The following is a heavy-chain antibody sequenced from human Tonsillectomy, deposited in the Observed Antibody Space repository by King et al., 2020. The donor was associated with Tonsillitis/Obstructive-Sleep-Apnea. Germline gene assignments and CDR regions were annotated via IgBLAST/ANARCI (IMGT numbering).Heavy chain of an antibody. J-gene: IGHJ6*02. CDR3: AKDATYYDFWSGAGGYYGMDV. Sequence: VQLVESGGGLVQPGGSLRLSCAASGFTFSSYAMSWVRQAPGKGLEWVSAISGSGGSTYYADSVKGRFTISRDNSKNTLYLQMNSLRAEATAVYYCAKDATYYDFWSGAGGYYGMDVWGQGTTVTVSS. V-gene: IGHV3-23*04. D-gene: IGHD3-3*01. CDR1: GFTFSSYA. CDR2: ISGSGGST.